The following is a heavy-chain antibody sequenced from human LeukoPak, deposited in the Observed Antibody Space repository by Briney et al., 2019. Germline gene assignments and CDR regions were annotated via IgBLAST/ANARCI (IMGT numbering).Heavy chain of an antibody. CDR3: AGGAAMVVFDY. J-gene: IGHJ4*02. D-gene: IGHD5-18*01. CDR2: IYYSGST. CDR1: GGSISSYY. Sequence: SETLSLTCTVSGGSISSYYRSWIRQPPGKGLKWIGYIYYSGSTNYNPSLKSRVTISVDTSKNQFSLKLSSVTAADTAVYYCAGGAAMVVFDYWGQGTLVTVSS. V-gene: IGHV4-59*01.